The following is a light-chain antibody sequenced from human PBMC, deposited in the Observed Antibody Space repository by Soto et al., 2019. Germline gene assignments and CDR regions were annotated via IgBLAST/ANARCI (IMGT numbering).Light chain of an antibody. V-gene: IGKV3-11*01. CDR1: QSVSSY. CDR3: QQRNSWHTMYP. Sequence: EIVLTQSPATLSLSPGERATLSCRASQSVSSYLAWYQQKPGQAPRLLIYDTSNRATGIPARFSGSGSGTDFNLTISSLEPEDFAVYYCQQRNSWHTMYPFCQGTNMEIK. CDR2: DTS. J-gene: IGKJ2*01.